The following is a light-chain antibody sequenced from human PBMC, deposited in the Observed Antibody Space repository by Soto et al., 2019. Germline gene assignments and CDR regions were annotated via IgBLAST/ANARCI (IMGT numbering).Light chain of an antibody. J-gene: IGKJ5*01. CDR1: QGISSY. Sequence: IQITQSPSSLSASIGDRVTITCRASQGISSYLAWYQQKPGKAPNLLIYDASTLERGVPSRFSGTGSGTEFTLTIDRLQPDDFATYYCQQYHTSSSTFGQGTRLEIK. V-gene: IGKV1-5*01. CDR3: QQYHTSSST. CDR2: DAS.